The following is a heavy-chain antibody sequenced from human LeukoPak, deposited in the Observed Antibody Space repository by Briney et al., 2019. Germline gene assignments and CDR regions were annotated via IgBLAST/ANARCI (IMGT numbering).Heavy chain of an antibody. D-gene: IGHD6-13*01. CDR3: AREFIGSWYWDS. Sequence: GGSLRLSCAVSGFTFSRYSMNWVRQAPGKGLEWVSSISSSSSYIYYADSVKGRFTISRDNAKNSLYLQMNSLRAEDTAVYLCAREFIGSWYWDSWGQGTLVTVSS. CDR2: ISSSSSYI. CDR1: GFTFSRYS. J-gene: IGHJ4*02. V-gene: IGHV3-21*01.